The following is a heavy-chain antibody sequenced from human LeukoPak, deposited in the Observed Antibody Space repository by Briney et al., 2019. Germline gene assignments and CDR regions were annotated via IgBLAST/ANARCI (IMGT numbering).Heavy chain of an antibody. CDR3: ARETVGGLDY. Sequence: ASVKVSCKPSGYTFTDYYIHWVRQAPGPGLEWMGWINPNSGGTNYAQNFQGRVTMTRDTSISAAYMDLSRLKSDDTAVFYCARETVGGLDYWGQGTLVTVSS. CDR1: GYTFTDYY. CDR2: INPNSGGT. V-gene: IGHV1-2*02. D-gene: IGHD3-10*01. J-gene: IGHJ4*02.